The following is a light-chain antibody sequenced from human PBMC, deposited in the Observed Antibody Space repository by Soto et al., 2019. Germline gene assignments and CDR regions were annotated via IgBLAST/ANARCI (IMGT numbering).Light chain of an antibody. CDR1: QSISSW. Sequence: DLQMTPSPSPLSASVGERGTLTCRASQSISSWLAWYQQKPGKAPKLLIYDASSLESGVPSRFSGSGSGTEFTLTISSLQPDDFATYYCQQYNSYWTFGQGTKVDIK. J-gene: IGKJ1*01. CDR2: DAS. V-gene: IGKV1-5*01. CDR3: QQYNSYWT.